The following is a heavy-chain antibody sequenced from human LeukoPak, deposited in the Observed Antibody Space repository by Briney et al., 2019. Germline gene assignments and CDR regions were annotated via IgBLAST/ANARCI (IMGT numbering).Heavy chain of an antibody. CDR2: IYYSGST. D-gene: IGHD4-23*01. CDR1: GGSISSYH. CDR3: ARGDDYGGDLDY. Sequence: SETLSLTCTVSGGSISSYHWSWIRQPPGKGLEWIGYIYYSGSTNYNPSLKSRVTISVDTSKNQFSLKLSSVTAADTAVYYCARGDDYGGDLDYWGQGTLVTVSS. J-gene: IGHJ4*02. V-gene: IGHV4-59*01.